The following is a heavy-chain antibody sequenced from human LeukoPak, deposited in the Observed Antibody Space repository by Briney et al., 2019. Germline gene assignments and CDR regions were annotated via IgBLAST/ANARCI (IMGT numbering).Heavy chain of an antibody. D-gene: IGHD2-2*01. V-gene: IGHV3-49*02. CDR1: GFTFSSYA. J-gene: IGHJ4*02. Sequence: GASLRLSCAASGFTFSSYAMSWVRQAPGKGLEWVGFIRSKAYGGTTEYAASVKGRFTISRDDSKSIAYLQMNSLKTEDTAVYYCTRGPQDIVVVPAADDYWGQGTLVTVSS. CDR3: TRGPQDIVVVPAADDY. CDR2: IRSKAYGGTT.